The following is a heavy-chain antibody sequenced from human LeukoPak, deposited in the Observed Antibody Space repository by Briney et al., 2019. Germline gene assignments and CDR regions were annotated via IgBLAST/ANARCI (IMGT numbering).Heavy chain of an antibody. J-gene: IGHJ3*02. CDR1: GGTFSSYA. Sequence: SVKVSCKASGGTFSSYAISWVRQAPGQGLEWMGRIIPIFGTASYAQKFQGRVTITADKSTSTAYMELSSLRSEDTAVYYCARRMNSSGCCRDAFDIWGQGTMVTVSS. V-gene: IGHV1-69*06. CDR3: ARRMNSSGCCRDAFDI. D-gene: IGHD6-19*01. CDR2: IIPIFGTA.